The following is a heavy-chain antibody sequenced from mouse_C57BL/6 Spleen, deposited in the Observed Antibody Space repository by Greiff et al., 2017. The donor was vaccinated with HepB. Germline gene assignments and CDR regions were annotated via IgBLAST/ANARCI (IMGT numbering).Heavy chain of an antibody. CDR1: CYTLTSYW. J-gene: IGHJ3*01. CDR3: AIESAVAPRFAY. V-gene: IGHV1-74*01. D-gene: IGHD1-1*01. CDR2: IHPSDSDT. Sequence: VKLLEPRADLVKSGASVKVPFKASCYTLTSYWMHWVKQSPGQCPACIGRIHPSDSDTIYNQTIKVKSTLTVDKSSSTAYMPPSSLTSEDSAVFYWAIESAVAPRFAYWRKGDLVTVSA.